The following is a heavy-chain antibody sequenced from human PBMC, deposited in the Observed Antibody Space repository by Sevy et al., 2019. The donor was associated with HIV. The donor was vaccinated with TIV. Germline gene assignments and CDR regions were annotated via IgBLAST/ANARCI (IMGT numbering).Heavy chain of an antibody. CDR3: AGTPPSSAGFYYYYYYYGMDV. CDR1: GFTFSSYA. J-gene: IGHJ6*02. Sequence: GGSLRLSCAASGFTFSSYAMHWVRQAPGKGLEWVAVISYDGSNKYYADSVKGRFTISRDNSKKTLYLQMNSLRAEDTAVYYCAGTPPSSAGFYYYYYYYGMDVWGQGTTVTVSS. CDR2: ISYDGSNK. V-gene: IGHV3-30*04. D-gene: IGHD6-6*01.